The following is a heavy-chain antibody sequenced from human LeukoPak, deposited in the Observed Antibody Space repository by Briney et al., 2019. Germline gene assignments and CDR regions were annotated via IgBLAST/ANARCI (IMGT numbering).Heavy chain of an antibody. D-gene: IGHD3-22*01. CDR1: GGSMRSGSHY. J-gene: IGHJ4*02. CDR2: IYYSGST. Sequence: SETLSLTCTVSGGSMRSGSHYWAWIRQPPGKGLEWIGSIYYSGSTYYNPSLENRVTISIDTSKNHFSPKLSSLSAADTSVYYCAKRDDSGGNLVDLWGQGTLVTVS. V-gene: IGHV4-39*02. CDR3: AKRDDSGGNLVDL.